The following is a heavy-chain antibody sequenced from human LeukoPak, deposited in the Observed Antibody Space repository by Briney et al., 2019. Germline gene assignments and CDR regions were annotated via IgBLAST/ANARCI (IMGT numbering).Heavy chain of an antibody. CDR2: IYTSGST. V-gene: IGHV4-61*02. D-gene: IGHD1-26*01. J-gene: IGHJ2*01. CDR1: SGSISSGSYY. CDR3: ARDRSGSYDWYFDL. Sequence: PSETLSLTCSVSSGSISSGSYYWSWIRQPAGKGLEWIGRIYTSGSTNYNPSLKSRVTISVDTSKNQFSLKLSSVTAADTAVYYCARDRSGSYDWYFDLWGRGTQVTVSS.